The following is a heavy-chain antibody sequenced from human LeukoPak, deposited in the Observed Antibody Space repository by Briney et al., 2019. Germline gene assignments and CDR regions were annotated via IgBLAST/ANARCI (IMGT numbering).Heavy chain of an antibody. D-gene: IGHD3-22*01. Sequence: ASVKVSCKASGYTFTSYGISWVRQAPGQGLEWMGWISAYNGNTNYAQKLQGRVTMTTDTSTSTAYMELRCLRSDDTAVYYCARDPENYYDSSGYYSRGAFDIWGQGTMVTVS. J-gene: IGHJ3*02. CDR3: ARDPENYYDSSGYYSRGAFDI. V-gene: IGHV1-18*01. CDR2: ISAYNGNT. CDR1: GYTFTSYG.